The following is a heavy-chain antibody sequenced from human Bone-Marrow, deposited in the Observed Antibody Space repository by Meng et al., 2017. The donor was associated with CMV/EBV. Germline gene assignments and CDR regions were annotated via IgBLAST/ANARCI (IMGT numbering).Heavy chain of an antibody. Sequence: GALKISCAASGFTFSSYSMNWVRQAPGKGLEWVSSISSSSSYIYYADSVKGRFTISRDNAKNSLYLQMNSLRAEDTAVYYCARPITMVRGVRSGAFDIWGQGTMVTVSS. CDR1: GFTFSSYS. J-gene: IGHJ3*02. D-gene: IGHD3-10*01. CDR3: ARPITMVRGVRSGAFDI. CDR2: ISSSSSYI. V-gene: IGHV3-21*01.